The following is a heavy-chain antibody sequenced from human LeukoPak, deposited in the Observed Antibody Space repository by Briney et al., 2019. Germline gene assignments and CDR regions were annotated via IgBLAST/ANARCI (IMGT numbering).Heavy chain of an antibody. J-gene: IGHJ3*02. D-gene: IGHD5-24*01. CDR1: GFNFNNYW. V-gene: IGHV3-7*01. CDR2: IKQDGSEK. Sequence: PGGSLRLSCAASGFNFNNYWMTWVRQAPGKGLEWVANIKQDGSEKYYVDSVKGRFTISRDNAKNSLYLQMNSLRAEDTAVYYCARDGLEMATIPDAFDIWGQGTMVTVSS. CDR3: ARDGLEMATIPDAFDI.